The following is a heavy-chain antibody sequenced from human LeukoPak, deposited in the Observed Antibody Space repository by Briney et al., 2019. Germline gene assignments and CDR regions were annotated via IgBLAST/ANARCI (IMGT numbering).Heavy chain of an antibody. CDR1: GFTFSSYW. V-gene: IGHV3-7*01. CDR3: ARDNGYDILTGYSYYYYGMDV. Sequence: LPGGSLRLSCAASGFTFSSYWMSWVRQAPGKGLEWVANIKQDGSEKYYVDSVKGRFTISRDNAKNSLYLQMNSLRAEDTAVYYCARDNGYDILTGYSYYYYGMDVWGQGTTVTVSS. CDR2: IKQDGSEK. D-gene: IGHD3-9*01. J-gene: IGHJ6*02.